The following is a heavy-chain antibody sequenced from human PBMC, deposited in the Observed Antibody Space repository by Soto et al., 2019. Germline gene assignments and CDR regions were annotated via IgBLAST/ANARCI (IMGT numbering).Heavy chain of an antibody. J-gene: IGHJ4*02. CDR1: GFRFNIYS. D-gene: IGHD6-19*01. V-gene: IGHV3-48*02. Sequence: EVPLVESGGGLVQPGGSLRLSFAASGFRFNIYSMNWIRQAPGKGLEWSAYMTSDTKTIKYGDSVKGRFTISRDNDNNVVYRQMNSLRDEDTAVYYCARSVEGHFDYWGQGTVVTVSA. CDR2: MTSDTKTI. CDR3: ARSVEGHFDY.